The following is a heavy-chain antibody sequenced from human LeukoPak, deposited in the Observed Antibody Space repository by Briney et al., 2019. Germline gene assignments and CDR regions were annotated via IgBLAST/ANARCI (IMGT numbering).Heavy chain of an antibody. CDR3: AGVSATMRGYYFDY. V-gene: IGHV4-31*03. J-gene: IGHJ4*02. D-gene: IGHD5-12*01. Sequence: PSETLSLTCTVSGGSISSGGYYWSWIRQHPGKGLEWIGYIYYSGSTYYNPSLKSRVTISVDTSKNQFSLKLSSVTAADTAVYYCAGVSATMRGYYFDYWGQGTLVTVSS. CDR1: GGSISSGGYY. CDR2: IYYSGST.